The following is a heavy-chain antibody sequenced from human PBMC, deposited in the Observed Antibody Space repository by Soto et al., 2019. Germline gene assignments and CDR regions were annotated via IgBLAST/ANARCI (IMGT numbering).Heavy chain of an antibody. CDR1: GGSISSGGYY. Sequence: QVQLQESGPGLVKPSQTLSLTCTVSGGSISSGGYYWSWIRKHPGKGLEWIGYIYYSGSTYYNPSLKCRVTISVDTSKNQFSLKLSSVTAADTAVYYCAGIYSGSPGGTLRYWGQGTLVTVSS. D-gene: IGHD1-26*01. V-gene: IGHV4-31*03. CDR3: AGIYSGSPGGTLRY. J-gene: IGHJ4*02. CDR2: IYYSGST.